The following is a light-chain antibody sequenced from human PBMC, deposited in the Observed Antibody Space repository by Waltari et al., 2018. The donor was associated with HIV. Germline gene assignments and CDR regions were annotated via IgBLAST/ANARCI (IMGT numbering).Light chain of an antibody. CDR3: SSYGGVASYLI. CDR1: SSAIGAYDY. CDR2: DVN. J-gene: IGLJ2*01. V-gene: IGLV2-11*01. Sequence: HSALPQPRSVSGSPGQSVTISCTGTSSAIGAYDYVSWFQKFPGRAPKLLIFDVNKRPSGVPDRFSGFKSGDTASLTISGLQPDDESDYFCSSYGGVASYLIFGGGTTLTVL.